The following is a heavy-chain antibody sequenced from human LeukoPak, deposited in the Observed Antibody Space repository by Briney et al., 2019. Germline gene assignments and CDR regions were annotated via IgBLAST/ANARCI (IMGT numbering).Heavy chain of an antibody. Sequence: GASVKVSCKASGGTFSSYAISWVRQAPGQGLEWMGGIIPIFGTANYAQKFQGRVTITADESTSTAYMELSSLRSEDTAVYYCTRAQVRGVIITLIWFDPWGQGTLVTVSS. CDR3: TRAQVRGVIITLIWFDP. J-gene: IGHJ5*02. V-gene: IGHV1-69*01. CDR2: IIPIFGTA. D-gene: IGHD3-10*01. CDR1: GGTFSSYA.